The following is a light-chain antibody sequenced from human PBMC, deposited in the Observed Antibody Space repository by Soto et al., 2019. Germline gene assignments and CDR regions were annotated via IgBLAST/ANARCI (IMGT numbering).Light chain of an antibody. CDR1: SSDVGSHNL. CDR3: CSYGGSRTV. J-gene: IGLJ7*01. V-gene: IGLV2-23*02. Sequence: QSVLTQPASVSGSPGQSITISCTGTSSDVGSHNLVSWYQQHPGQAPKLMIYEVTKRPLGVSTRFSASNSGNTASLTISGLQAEDEADYYCCSYGGSRTVFGGGTQLTVL. CDR2: EVT.